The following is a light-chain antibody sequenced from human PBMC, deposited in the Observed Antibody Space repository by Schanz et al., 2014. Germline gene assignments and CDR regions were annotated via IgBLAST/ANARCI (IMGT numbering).Light chain of an antibody. CDR2: GAS. Sequence: EIVMTQSPATLSVSPGERATLSCRASQSVSTNLAWFQQKPGQAPRLLIYGASTRATGISARFSGSGSGTEFSLTISSLQAEDLAVYYCQHRFNWPWRFGQGTKLEIK. CDR3: QHRFNWPWR. V-gene: IGKV3-15*01. J-gene: IGKJ1*01. CDR1: QSVSTN.